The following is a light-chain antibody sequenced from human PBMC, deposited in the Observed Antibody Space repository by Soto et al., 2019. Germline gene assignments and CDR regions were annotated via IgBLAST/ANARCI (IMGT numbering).Light chain of an antibody. J-gene: IGLJ1*01. CDR1: SSNIGNNY. CDR2: ENN. V-gene: IGLV1-51*02. CDR3: GTWDSSLSAYV. Sequence: QAVVTQPPSVSAAPGQKVTISCSGSSSNIGNNYVSWYQQLPGTAPKLLIYENNKRPSGIPDRFSGSRSGTSATLGITGLQTGDEADYYCGTWDSSLSAYVFGTGTKVTV.